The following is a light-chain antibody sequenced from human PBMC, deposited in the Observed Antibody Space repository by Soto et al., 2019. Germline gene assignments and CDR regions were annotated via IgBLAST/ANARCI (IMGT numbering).Light chain of an antibody. CDR2: EVN. Sequence: QSVLIQPPSVSGSPGQSVTISCTGTSSDVGSYDYVSWYQQHPGKAPKLMIYEVNKRPSGVPDRFSGSKSGNTASLTVSGLQAEDEADYYCSSYAGSSNVFGTGTKLTVL. CDR1: SSDVGSYDY. CDR3: SSYAGSSNV. J-gene: IGLJ1*01. V-gene: IGLV2-8*01.